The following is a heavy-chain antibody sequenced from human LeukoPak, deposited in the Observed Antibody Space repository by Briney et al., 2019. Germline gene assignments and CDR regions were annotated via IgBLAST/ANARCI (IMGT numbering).Heavy chain of an antibody. CDR2: IYYSRTT. CDR3: ARDSHKCSGGSCYHMHKVVSYYYGMDV. CDR1: GASISSGSHH. D-gene: IGHD2-15*01. V-gene: IGHV4-39*02. Sequence: PSETLSLTCTVSGASISSGSHHWGWFRQSPGKGLEWIGSIYYSRTTYYNPSLNSRVTISVVTSKNQFSLQLNSVTAADTAVYYCARDSHKCSGGSCYHMHKVVSYYYGMDVWGQGTTVTVSS. J-gene: IGHJ6*02.